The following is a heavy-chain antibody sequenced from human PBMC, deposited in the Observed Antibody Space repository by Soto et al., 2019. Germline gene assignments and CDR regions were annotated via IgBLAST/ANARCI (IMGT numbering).Heavy chain of an antibody. CDR3: ARVDPGGYGDYVFDY. V-gene: IGHV4-31*03. CDR1: GGSISSGGYY. D-gene: IGHD4-17*01. J-gene: IGHJ4*02. Sequence: QVQLQESGPGLVKPSQTLSLTCTVSGGSISSGGYYWSWIRQHPGKGLEWIGYIYYSGSTYYNPSLKTRVTISVDTSKNQFSLKLSSVTAADTAVYYCARVDPGGYGDYVFDYWGQGTLVTVSS. CDR2: IYYSGST.